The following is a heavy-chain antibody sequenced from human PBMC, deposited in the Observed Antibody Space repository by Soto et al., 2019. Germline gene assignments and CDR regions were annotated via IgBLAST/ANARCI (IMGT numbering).Heavy chain of an antibody. CDR2: ISGSGGGT. V-gene: IGHV3-23*01. Sequence: VQLLESGGGLLQPGGSLRLSCAASGFAFSAYAMSWVRQAPGKGLEWVSGISGSGGGTYYADSVKGRFTISRDNSKNTLYLHVNSLRAEDTAVYYCAKALFTSNYGDYFDFWCQGTRVTVSS. CDR3: AKALFTSNYGDYFDF. CDR1: GFAFSAYA. J-gene: IGHJ4*02. D-gene: IGHD4-17*01.